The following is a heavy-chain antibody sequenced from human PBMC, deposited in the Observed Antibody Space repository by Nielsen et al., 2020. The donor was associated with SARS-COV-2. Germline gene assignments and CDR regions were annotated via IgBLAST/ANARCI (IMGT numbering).Heavy chain of an antibody. CDR3: ARDSPSMAARRLYYFDY. V-gene: IGHV3-48*02. CDR1: GFIFNDYY. J-gene: IGHJ4*02. CDR2: ITSTSNTI. Sequence: GESLKISCAASGFIFNDYYMNWVRQAPGKGLEWVSYITSTSNTIYYADSVKGRFTISRDNADNSLYLQMDSLRDEDTAVYYCARDSPSMAARRLYYFDYWGQGTLVAVSS. D-gene: IGHD6-6*01.